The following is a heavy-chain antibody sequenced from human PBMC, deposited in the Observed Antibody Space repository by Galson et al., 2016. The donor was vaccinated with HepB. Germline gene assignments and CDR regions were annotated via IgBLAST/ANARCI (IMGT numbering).Heavy chain of an antibody. V-gene: IGHV3-21*01. CDR1: GFTFTIYS. D-gene: IGHD6-19*01. Sequence: SLRLSCAASGFTFTIYSMNWVRQAPGKGLEWVSSISSDSSFIYYADSVKGRFTISRDNARNSLDLQMNSLRAEDTAVYHCARPLRPVAGTPYYFDSWGPGALVTVSS. J-gene: IGHJ4*02. CDR3: ARPLRPVAGTPYYFDS. CDR2: ISSDSSFI.